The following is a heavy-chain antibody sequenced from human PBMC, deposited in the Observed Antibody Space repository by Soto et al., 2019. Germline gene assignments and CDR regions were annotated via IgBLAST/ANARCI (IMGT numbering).Heavy chain of an antibody. J-gene: IGHJ6*02. D-gene: IGHD1-26*01. CDR2: VNSDGSST. V-gene: IGHV3-74*01. Sequence: GGSLRLSCSSSVFTFISYWMHWVRQAPGKGLVWVSRVNSDGSSTSYADSVKGRFTISRDNAKNTLYLQMNSLRAEDTAVYYCEGCGVGATDYYYGMDVWGQGTTVTVYS. CDR1: VFTFISYW. CDR3: EGCGVGATDYYYGMDV.